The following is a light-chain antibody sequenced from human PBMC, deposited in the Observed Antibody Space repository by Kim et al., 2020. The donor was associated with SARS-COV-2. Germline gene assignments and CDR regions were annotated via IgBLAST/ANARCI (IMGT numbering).Light chain of an antibody. CDR3: AAWDDSLNGWV. CDR1: SSNIGSNT. Sequence: GQRVTSSCYGSSSNIGSNTLNWYQQHPGTAPKLLINSNNQRPSGVPDRFSGSKSGTSASLAISGLQSEDEADYYCAAWDDSLNGWVFGGGTKLTVL. CDR2: SNN. J-gene: IGLJ3*02. V-gene: IGLV1-44*01.